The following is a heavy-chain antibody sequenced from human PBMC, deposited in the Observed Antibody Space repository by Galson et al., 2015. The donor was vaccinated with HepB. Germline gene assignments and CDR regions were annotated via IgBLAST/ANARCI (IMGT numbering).Heavy chain of an antibody. CDR1: GDSVSSNSAA. CDR2: TYHRSKWYN. V-gene: IGHV6-1*01. CDR3: ARGAGIAVAGNYYYYGMDV. Sequence: CAISGDSVSSNSAAWNWIRQSPSRGLEWLGRTYHRSKWYNDYAVSVKSRITINPDTSKNQFSLQLNSVTPEDTAVYYCARGAGIAVAGNYYYYGMDVWGQGTTVTVSS. D-gene: IGHD6-19*01. J-gene: IGHJ6*02.